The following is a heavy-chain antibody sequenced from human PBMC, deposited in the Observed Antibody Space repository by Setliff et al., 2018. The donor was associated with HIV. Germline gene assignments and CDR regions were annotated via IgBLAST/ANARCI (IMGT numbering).Heavy chain of an antibody. V-gene: IGHV4-61*09. J-gene: IGHJ5*02. CDR2: IYTSGST. Sequence: PSETLSLTCTVSGGSISSGSYYWSWIRQPAGKGLEWIGHIYTSGSTNYNPSLKSRVTISLDTSKNQFPLKLSSVTAADTAVYYCARSPRWELLRWGWFDPWGQGTLVTVSS. CDR3: ARSPRWELLRWGWFDP. CDR1: GGSISSGSYY. D-gene: IGHD1-26*01.